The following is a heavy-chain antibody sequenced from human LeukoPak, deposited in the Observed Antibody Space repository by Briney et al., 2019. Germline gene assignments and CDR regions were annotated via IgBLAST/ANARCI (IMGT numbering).Heavy chain of an antibody. J-gene: IGHJ4*02. CDR3: ARNLETYCTNGVCYTFDY. D-gene: IGHD2-8*01. Sequence: SETLSLTCTVSGGSISSSSYYWGWIRQPPGKGLEWIGSIYYSGSTYYNPSLKSRVTISVDTSKNQFSLKLSSVTAADTAVYYCARNLETYCTNGVCYTFDYWGQGTLVTVSS. CDR2: IYYSGST. V-gene: IGHV4-39*01. CDR1: GGSISSSSYY.